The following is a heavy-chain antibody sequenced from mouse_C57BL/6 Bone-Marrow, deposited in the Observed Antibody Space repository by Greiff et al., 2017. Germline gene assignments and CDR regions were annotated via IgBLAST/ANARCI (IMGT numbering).Heavy chain of an antibody. CDR3: ARHRDSSGYGGGYAMDY. Sequence: EVQGVESGGGLVQPGGSLKLSCAASGFTFSDYYMYWVRQTPEKRLEWVAYISNGGGSTYYPDTVKGRFTISRDNAKNTLYLQMSRLKSEDTAMYYCARHRDSSGYGGGYAMDYWGQGTAVTVSS. CDR1: GFTFSDYY. CDR2: ISNGGGST. V-gene: IGHV5-12*01. D-gene: IGHD3-2*02. J-gene: IGHJ4*01.